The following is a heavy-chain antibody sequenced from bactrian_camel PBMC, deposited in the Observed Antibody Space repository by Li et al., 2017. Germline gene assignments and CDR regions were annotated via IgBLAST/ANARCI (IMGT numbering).Heavy chain of an antibody. CDR1: GFTFSSYY. D-gene: IGHD5*01. CDR3: TKGPSVQWIGVAFEY. V-gene: IGHV3-2*01. CDR2: IYSDGKNT. J-gene: IGHJ4*01. Sequence: HVQLVESGGGLVQPGGSLRLSCAASGFTFSSYYMSWVRQTPGKGLEWVSSIYSDGKNTYYADSVKGRFTISRDNAKNMMYLQMNSLKSEDTARYYCTKGPSVQWIGVAFEYWGQGTQVTVS.